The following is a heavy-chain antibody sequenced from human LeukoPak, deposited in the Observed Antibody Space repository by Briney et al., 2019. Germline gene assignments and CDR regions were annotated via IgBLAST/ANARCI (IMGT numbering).Heavy chain of an antibody. CDR2: INSDGSST. V-gene: IGHV3-74*01. CDR3: VRDGDGYCSGGTCSYSFFDY. D-gene: IGHD2-15*01. CDR1: GFTFSSYW. Sequence: QPGGSLRLSCAASGFTFSSYWMHWVRQAPGKGLVWVSRINSDGSSTAYADSVKDRFSISRDNAKNTLYLQMNSLRAEDTAIYYCVRDGDGYCSGGTCSYSFFDYWGQGILVTVSS. J-gene: IGHJ4*02.